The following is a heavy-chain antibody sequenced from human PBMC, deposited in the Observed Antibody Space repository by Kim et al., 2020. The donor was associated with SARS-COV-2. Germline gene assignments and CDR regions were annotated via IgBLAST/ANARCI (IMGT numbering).Heavy chain of an antibody. D-gene: IGHD1-26*01. J-gene: IGHJ4*02. V-gene: IGHV3-30-3*01. CDR2: ISYDGSNK. CDR1: GFTFSSYA. CDR3: AGEMGVHAFRD. Sequence: GGSLRLSCAASGFTFSSYAMHWVRQAPGKGLEWVAVISYDGSNKYYADSVKGRFTISRDNSKNTLYLQMNSLRAEDTAVYYCAGEMGVHAFRDWGQGTLVTVSS.